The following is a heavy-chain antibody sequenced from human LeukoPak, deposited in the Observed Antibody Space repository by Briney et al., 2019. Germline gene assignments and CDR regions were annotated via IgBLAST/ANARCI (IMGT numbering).Heavy chain of an antibody. CDR3: ARGPRWLVYNWFDP. CDR1: GYTFTDYY. D-gene: IGHD6-19*01. CDR2: INVSGGGT. V-gene: IGHV1-46*01. J-gene: IGHJ5*02. Sequence: ASVKVSCKASGYTFTDYYIHWVRQAPGQGLEWMGIINVSGGGTTYAQKFQGRVTITRDTSASTAYMELSSLRSEDTAVYYCARGPRWLVYNWFDPWGQGTLITVSS.